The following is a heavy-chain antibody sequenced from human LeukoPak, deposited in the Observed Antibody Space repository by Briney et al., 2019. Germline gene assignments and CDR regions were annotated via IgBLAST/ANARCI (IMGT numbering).Heavy chain of an antibody. J-gene: IGHJ5*02. CDR3: ARGRVYYDSSGYKPYNWFDP. CDR2: INHSGST. V-gene: IGHV4-39*07. Sequence: SETLSLTCTVSGGSISSSGYYWSWIRQPPGKGLEWIGEINHSGSTNYNPSLKSRVTISVDTSKNQFSLKLSSVTAADTAVYYCARGRVYYDSSGYKPYNWFDPWGQGTLVTVSS. D-gene: IGHD3-22*01. CDR1: GGSISSSGYY.